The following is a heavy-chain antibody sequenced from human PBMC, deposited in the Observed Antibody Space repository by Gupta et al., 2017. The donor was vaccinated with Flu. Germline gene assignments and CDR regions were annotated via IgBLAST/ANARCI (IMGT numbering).Heavy chain of an antibody. J-gene: IGHJ6*02. Sequence: QVQLVQSGAEVKKPGASVKVSCKASGYTFTDYYIPWVRQAPGQGLEWMGWINPSTGGTTYAQKFQGRVTMGRDTSITTAYMELSRLRSDDTAIYYCARDHCTSSGCYEYYYYGLDVWGQGTTVAVSS. CDR3: ARDHCTSSGCYEYYYYGLDV. CDR2: INPSTGGT. CDR1: GYTFTDYY. V-gene: IGHV1-2*02. D-gene: IGHD2-2*01.